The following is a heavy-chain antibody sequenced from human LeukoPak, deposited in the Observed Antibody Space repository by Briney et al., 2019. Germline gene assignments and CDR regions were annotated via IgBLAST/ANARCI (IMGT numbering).Heavy chain of an antibody. CDR1: GDSISRSNYY. J-gene: IGHJ4*02. D-gene: IGHD1-26*01. CDR2: IYYSGST. Sequence: NPSETLSLTCTVSGDSISRSNYYWGWIRQPPGKGLEWIGSIYYSGSTYYNPSLKSRVTISVDTSKNQFSLKLSSVTAADTAVYYCARDRQKSGRFGYWGQGTLVTVSS. V-gene: IGHV4-39*07. CDR3: ARDRQKSGRFGY.